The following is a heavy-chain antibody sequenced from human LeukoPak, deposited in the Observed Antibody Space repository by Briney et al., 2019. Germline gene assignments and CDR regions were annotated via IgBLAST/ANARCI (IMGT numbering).Heavy chain of an antibody. Sequence: GGSLRLSCAASGFTFSTSWMHWVRQAPGKGLVWVARIKSDVRSTDYADSVKGRFTISRDDANNILYLQMISLRAEDTAVYYCTAIRPDYWGQGTVVTVSS. CDR2: IKSDVRST. V-gene: IGHV3-74*01. D-gene: IGHD2-21*02. CDR1: GFTFSTSW. CDR3: TAIRPDY. J-gene: IGHJ4*02.